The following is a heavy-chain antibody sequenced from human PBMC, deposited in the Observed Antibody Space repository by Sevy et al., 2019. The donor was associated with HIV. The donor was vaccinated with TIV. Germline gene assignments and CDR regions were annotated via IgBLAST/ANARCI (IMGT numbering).Heavy chain of an antibody. CDR1: GFTFSKYS. J-gene: IGHJ4*02. CDR3: ARGGCTKPHDY. V-gene: IGHV3-23*01. D-gene: IGHD2-8*01. CDR2: LSFGCGEI. Sequence: GGSLRLSCAASGFTFSKYSMSWVRQPPGKGLGWVSTLSFGCGEINYEDTGKGRLTISRDNSKSSVYLQMNNLRPADTDVYYCARGGCTKPHDYWGQGTLVTVSS.